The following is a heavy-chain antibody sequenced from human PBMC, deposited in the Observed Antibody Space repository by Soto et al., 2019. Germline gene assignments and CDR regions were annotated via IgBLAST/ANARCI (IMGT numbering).Heavy chain of an antibody. V-gene: IGHV3-49*04. Sequence: SLRLSCTASGFTFGDYAMSWVRQAPGKGLEWVGFIRSKAYGGTTEYAASVKGRFTISRDDSKSIAYLQMNSLKTEDTAVYYCTRLRGYSYGHYAFDIWGQGTMVTVSS. J-gene: IGHJ3*02. CDR3: TRLRGYSYGHYAFDI. D-gene: IGHD5-18*01. CDR2: IRSKAYGGTT. CDR1: GFTFGDYA.